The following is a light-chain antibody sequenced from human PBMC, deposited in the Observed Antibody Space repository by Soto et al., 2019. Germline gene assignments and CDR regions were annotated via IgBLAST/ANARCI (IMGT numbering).Light chain of an antibody. CDR2: GAS. J-gene: IGKJ1*01. Sequence: EIVLTQSPGTLSLSPGERATLSCRASQSVSNNYLAWYQQKPGQAPSLLIYGASSGATGIPDRFSGSGSGTDFTLTISRLEPEDFAVYYCQQYAFSPRTFGQGTKVEIK. CDR3: QQYAFSPRT. V-gene: IGKV3-20*01. CDR1: QSVSNNY.